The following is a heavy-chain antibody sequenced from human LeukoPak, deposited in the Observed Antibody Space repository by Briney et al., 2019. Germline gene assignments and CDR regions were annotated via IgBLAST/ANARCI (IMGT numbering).Heavy chain of an antibody. Sequence: GESLKVSLKGSWYRLNSYWIDLVPQMPGKGLEWMGIIYPGDSDTRYSPSFQGQVTISADKSISTAYLQGSSLKASDTAMYYCANMTKALVIWGEGRKVTVSS. CDR1: WYRLNSYW. V-gene: IGHV5-51*01. J-gene: IGHJ3*02. CDR3: ANMTKALVI. CDR2: IYPGDSDT.